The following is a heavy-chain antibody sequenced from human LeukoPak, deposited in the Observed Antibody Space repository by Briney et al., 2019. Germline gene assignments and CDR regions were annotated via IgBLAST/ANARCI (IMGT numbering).Heavy chain of an antibody. V-gene: IGHV4-4*07. CDR1: GGSISPYF. Sequence: SETLSLTCTVSGGSISPYFWSWIRQPAGKGLEWIGRITSAGDTVYNPSLRGRVTMSLDTSKNQFSLILNSVTASDTALYYCAREDLTFPHNWFDPWGQGTLVTVSS. CDR3: AREDLTFPHNWFDP. D-gene: IGHD3-16*01. CDR2: ITSAGDT. J-gene: IGHJ5*02.